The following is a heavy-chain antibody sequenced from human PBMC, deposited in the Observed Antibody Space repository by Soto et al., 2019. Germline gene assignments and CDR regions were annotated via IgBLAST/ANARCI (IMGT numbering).Heavy chain of an antibody. CDR2: ISSGGSTI. Sequence: XGSLRLSCVGSGFTFSTYEMQWVRQAPGKGLEWVSYISSGGSTIFYGESVKGRFTVSRDNDRSSLYLQMNSLRVEDSGVYYSARIGTVLTPDDSWGQGTLVTVSS. D-gene: IGHD2-21*02. CDR3: ARIGTVLTPDDS. J-gene: IGHJ4*02. CDR1: GFTFSTYE. V-gene: IGHV3-48*03.